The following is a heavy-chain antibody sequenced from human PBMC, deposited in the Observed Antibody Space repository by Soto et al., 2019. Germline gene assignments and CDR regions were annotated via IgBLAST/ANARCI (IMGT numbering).Heavy chain of an antibody. D-gene: IGHD6-19*01. J-gene: IGHJ4*02. CDR2: ISDRGNT. Sequence: QVQLQESGPGLVKPSETLSLTCTVSGVSISNSYWSWIRQPPGKGLEWIGYISDRGNTNYNPSLKSRVTLSIDTSKSQFSLKLNSVTTADTAVYYCARGSGWYFYWGQGTLVTVSS. V-gene: IGHV4-59*01. CDR3: ARGSGWYFY. CDR1: GVSISNSY.